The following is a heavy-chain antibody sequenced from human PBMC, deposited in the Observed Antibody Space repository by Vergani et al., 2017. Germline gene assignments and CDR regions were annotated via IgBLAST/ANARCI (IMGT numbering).Heavy chain of an antibody. CDR2: IIPIFGTA. V-gene: IGHV1-69*01. D-gene: IGHD2-2*01. J-gene: IGHJ6*03. CDR1: GGTFSSYA. CDR3: ARVGVYCSSTSCYGYYYYMDV. Sequence: QVQLVQSGAEVKKPGSSVKVSCKASGGTFSSYATSWVRQAPGQGLGWMVGIIPIFGTANYAQKFQGRVTITADESTGTAYMELSSLRSEDTAVYYGARVGVYCSSTSCYGYYYYMDVWGKGTTVTGSS.